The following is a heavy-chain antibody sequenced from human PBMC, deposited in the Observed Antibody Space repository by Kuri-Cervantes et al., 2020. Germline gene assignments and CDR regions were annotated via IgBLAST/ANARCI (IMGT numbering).Heavy chain of an antibody. CDR3: ARATGLGNYARADY. CDR1: GFTFSDYY. CDR2: ISSSGSTI. J-gene: IGHJ4*02. D-gene: IGHD3-10*01. Sequence: GESLKISCAASGFTFSDYYMSWIRQAPGKGLEWVSYISSSGSTIYYADSVKGRFTISRDNAKKSLYLQMNGLRADDTAVYDCARATGLGNYARADYWGQGTLVTVSS. V-gene: IGHV3-11*01.